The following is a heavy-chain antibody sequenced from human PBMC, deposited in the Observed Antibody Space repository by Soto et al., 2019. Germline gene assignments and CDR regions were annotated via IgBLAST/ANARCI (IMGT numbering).Heavy chain of an antibody. J-gene: IGHJ2*01. V-gene: IGHV3-30*04. CDR2: ISYDGSNK. CDR1: GFTFSTYA. CDR3: GRDLRNGWYFDL. Sequence: QVQLVESGGGVVQPGRSLRLSCAASGFTFSTYAMHWVRQAPGKGLEWVAVISYDGSNKYYADSVKGRFTISRDNSKNTRYLQMDSVSAADTAVYYCGRDLRNGWYFDLWGRGTLVTVSS.